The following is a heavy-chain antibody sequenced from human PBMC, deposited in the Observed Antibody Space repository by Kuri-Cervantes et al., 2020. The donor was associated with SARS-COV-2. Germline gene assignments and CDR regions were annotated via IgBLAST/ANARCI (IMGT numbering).Heavy chain of an antibody. J-gene: IGHJ2*01. Sequence: GESLKISCAASGFTFSSYAMHWVRQAPGKGLEWVAVISYDGSNKYYADSVKGRFTISRDNSKNTLYLQMNSLRAEDTAVYYCARELGNDSTSSLWGRGTLVTVSS. V-gene: IGHV3-30-3*01. CDR3: ARELGNDSTSSL. CDR2: ISYDGSNK. CDR1: GFTFSSYA. D-gene: IGHD3-22*01.